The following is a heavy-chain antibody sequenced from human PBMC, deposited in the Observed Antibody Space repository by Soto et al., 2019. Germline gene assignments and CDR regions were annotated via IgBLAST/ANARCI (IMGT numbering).Heavy chain of an antibody. V-gene: IGHV4-59*01. CDR3: ARAGITMVRGVFDY. D-gene: IGHD3-10*01. CDR2: IYYSGST. Sequence: SETLSLTCTVSGGSISSYYWSWIRQPPGKGLEWIGYIYYSGSTNYNPSLKSRVTISVDTSKNQFSLKLSSVTAADTAVYYCARAGITMVRGVFDYWGQGTLVTVS. CDR1: GGSISSYY. J-gene: IGHJ4*02.